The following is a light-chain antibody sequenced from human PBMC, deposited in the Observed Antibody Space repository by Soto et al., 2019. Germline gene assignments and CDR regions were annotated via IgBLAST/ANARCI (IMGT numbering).Light chain of an antibody. CDR3: QQYNGYS. CDR1: QSITSW. CDR2: DAS. V-gene: IGKV1-5*01. J-gene: IGKJ3*01. Sequence: DIPLTQSPSTLSASVGDRVTITCRTSQSITSWLVWYQQKPGKAPKLLIYDASSLQSGVPSRFSGSGSGTEFTLTISSLQPDDFATYYCQQYNGYSFGPGTKVAIK.